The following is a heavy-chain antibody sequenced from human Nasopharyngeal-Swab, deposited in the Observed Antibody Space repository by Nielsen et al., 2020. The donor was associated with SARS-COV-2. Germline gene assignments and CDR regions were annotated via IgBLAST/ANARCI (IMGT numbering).Heavy chain of an antibody. CDR2: IYYSGST. Sequence: SETLSLTCTVSGGSISSSSYYWGWIRKPPGKGLEWIGSIYYSGSTYYNQSLKSRVTISVDTSKNQFSLKLSSVTAADTAVYYCARQRGDLRLGFYYYYGMDVWGQGTTVTVSS. D-gene: IGHD2-21*01. CDR1: GGSISSSSYY. J-gene: IGHJ6*02. CDR3: ARQRGDLRLGFYYYYGMDV. V-gene: IGHV4-39*01.